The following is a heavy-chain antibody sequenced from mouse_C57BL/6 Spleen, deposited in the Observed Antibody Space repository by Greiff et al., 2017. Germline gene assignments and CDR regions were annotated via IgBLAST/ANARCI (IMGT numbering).Heavy chain of an antibody. V-gene: IGHV1-18*01. CDR1: GYTFTAYN. CDR2: INPNHGGT. Sequence: VQLKASGPELVKPGASVKIPCKASGYTFTAYNMDWVKQSHGKSLEWIGDINPNHGGTIYNQKFKGKATLTVDKSSSTAYMELRSLTSEDTAVYYCARWDYAYAMDYWGQGTSVTVSS. J-gene: IGHJ4*01. D-gene: IGHD2-4*01. CDR3: ARWDYAYAMDY.